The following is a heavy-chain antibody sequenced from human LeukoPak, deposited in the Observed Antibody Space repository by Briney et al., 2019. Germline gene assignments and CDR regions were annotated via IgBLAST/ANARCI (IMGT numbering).Heavy chain of an antibody. CDR2: ISADNGKT. CDR1: GYTFTTYG. CDR3: ARDPYYDFWSGFFVGTNDAFDI. Sequence: GASVKVSCKTSGYTFTTYGTSWVRQAPGQGLEWMGWISADNGKTNSAQKFQGRVFMTTDTSTSTAYMELRSLTSDDTAVYYCARDPYYDFWSGFFVGTNDAFDIWGQGTMVTVSS. J-gene: IGHJ3*02. D-gene: IGHD3-3*01. V-gene: IGHV1-18*01.